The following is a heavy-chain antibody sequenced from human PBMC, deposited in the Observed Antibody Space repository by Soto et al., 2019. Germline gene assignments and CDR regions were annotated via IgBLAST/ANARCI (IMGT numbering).Heavy chain of an antibody. CDR2: IYSGGST. CDR3: ARVGYGDYFDY. Sequence: EVPLVESGGGLVQPGGSLRLSCAASGFTVSSNYMSWVRQAPGKGLEWVSVIYSGGSTYYADSVKGRFTISRDNSKNTLYLQMNSLRAEDTAVYYCARVGYGDYFDYWGQGTLVTVSS. J-gene: IGHJ4*02. V-gene: IGHV3-66*01. D-gene: IGHD4-17*01. CDR1: GFTVSSNY.